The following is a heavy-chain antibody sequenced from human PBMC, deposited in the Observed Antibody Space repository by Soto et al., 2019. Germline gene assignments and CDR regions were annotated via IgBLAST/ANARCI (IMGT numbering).Heavy chain of an antibody. Sequence: GESLKISCKASGYTFTNYRIAWVRQMPGKGLEWMALIYPADSETTYSPSFQGQVSMSADRSIRSAFLQWSSLKASDTAIYYWARHRTTSRCDGMDVWGQGTTVTVSS. D-gene: IGHD2-2*01. CDR1: GYTFTNYR. V-gene: IGHV5-51*01. CDR2: IYPADSET. CDR3: ARHRTTSRCDGMDV. J-gene: IGHJ6*02.